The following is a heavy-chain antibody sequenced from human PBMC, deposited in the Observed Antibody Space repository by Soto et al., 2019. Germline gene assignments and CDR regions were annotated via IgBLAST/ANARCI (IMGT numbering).Heavy chain of an antibody. CDR1: GFTFSSYG. V-gene: IGHV3-30*18. J-gene: IGHJ4*02. CDR2: ISYDGSLK. D-gene: IGHD6-19*01. Sequence: QVQLVESGGGVVQPGRSLRLSCVASGFTFSSYGMSWVRQAPGKGLEWVAIISYDGSLKYYGDSVKGRFTISRDNSRNTLYLQMDSLRAEDTAVYYCAKEIIAVSGPWDFDYWGQGTLVTVSS. CDR3: AKEIIAVSGPWDFDY.